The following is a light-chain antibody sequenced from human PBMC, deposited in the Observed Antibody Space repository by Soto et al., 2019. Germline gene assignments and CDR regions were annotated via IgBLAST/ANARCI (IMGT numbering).Light chain of an antibody. CDR3: QQFNTYPTWT. CDR1: QGISTF. Sequence: DIQMTQSPSSLSTSVGDRFTITCRASQGISTFLNWYQQKPGRAPKLLIYDASDLQSGVPSRFSGSGYGTEFTLTISSLQPDDFATYYCQQFNTYPTWTFGPGTKVDIK. J-gene: IGKJ1*01. CDR2: DAS. V-gene: IGKV1-5*01.